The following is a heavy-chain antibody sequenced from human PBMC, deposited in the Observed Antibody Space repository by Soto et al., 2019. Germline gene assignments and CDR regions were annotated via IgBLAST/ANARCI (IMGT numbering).Heavy chain of an antibody. D-gene: IGHD6-19*01. CDR3: ARAYGGLSYSSGWYGYFDY. Sequence: SETLSLTCTVSGGSISSGGYYWSWIRQHPGKGLEWIGYIYYSGSTYYNPSLKSRVTISVDTSKNQFSLKLSSVTAADTAVYYCARAYGGLSYSSGWYGYFDYWGQGTLVTVSS. V-gene: IGHV4-31*03. J-gene: IGHJ4*02. CDR2: IYYSGST. CDR1: GGSISSGGYY.